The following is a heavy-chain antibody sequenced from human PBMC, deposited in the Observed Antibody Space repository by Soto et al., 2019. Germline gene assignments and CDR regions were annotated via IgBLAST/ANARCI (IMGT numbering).Heavy chain of an antibody. V-gene: IGHV4-34*01. CDR3: ARESHDILTGPPWVWYFDL. CDR2: INDRGSI. CDR1: GGSFSGYY. D-gene: IGHD3-9*01. Sequence: QVQLQQWGAGPLRPLETLSLTCGVSGGSFSGYYWAWIRQSPGKGLEWIGEINDRGSINYNPSLKSRVSISVDTSKNQYALNLRSVAAAYTAVYYCARESHDILTGPPWVWYFDLWGRGTLVTVSS. J-gene: IGHJ2*01.